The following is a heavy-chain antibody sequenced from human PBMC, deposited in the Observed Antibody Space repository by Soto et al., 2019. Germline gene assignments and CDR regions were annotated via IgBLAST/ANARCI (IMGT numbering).Heavy chain of an antibody. Sequence: ASETLSLTCTVSGDSLGNYYWFWIRQPVGKGLEWIGRVSSSGNTNANPTLISRATMSIDTSKNQFSLRLRSVTAADTAVYYCARADYEILTGSYAMDVWGQGTTVTVSS. V-gene: IGHV4-4*07. CDR3: ARADYEILTGSYAMDV. D-gene: IGHD3-9*01. CDR1: GDSLGNYY. J-gene: IGHJ6*02. CDR2: VSSSGNT.